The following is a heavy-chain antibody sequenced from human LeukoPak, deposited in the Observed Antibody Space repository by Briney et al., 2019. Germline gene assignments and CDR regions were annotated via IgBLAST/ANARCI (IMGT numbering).Heavy chain of an antibody. Sequence: MHXVXQAPGQGLEXXGCINPNSGGTNYAQKFQGRVTITRDTSISTAYMELSRLRSDDTAVYYCARVLVIASDFDYWGQGTLVTVSS. V-gene: IGHV1-2*02. D-gene: IGHD2-21*01. CDR2: INPNSGGT. CDR3: ARVLVIASDFDY. J-gene: IGHJ4*02.